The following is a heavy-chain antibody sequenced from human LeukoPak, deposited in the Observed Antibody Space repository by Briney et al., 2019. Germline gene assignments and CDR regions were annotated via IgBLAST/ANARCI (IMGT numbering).Heavy chain of an antibody. V-gene: IGHV3-30*02. D-gene: IGHD2-2*01. CDR3: ARGRDIVVVPAAMDWFDP. Sequence: GGSLRLSCAASGFTFGSYGMHWVRQAPGKGLDWVAFVRYDGNNPYYSASVKGRFTISRDNSKNTVLLQMNNLRLEDAAVYYCARGRDIVVVPAAMDWFDPWGQGTLVTVSS. J-gene: IGHJ5*02. CDR1: GFTFGSYG. CDR2: VRYDGNNP.